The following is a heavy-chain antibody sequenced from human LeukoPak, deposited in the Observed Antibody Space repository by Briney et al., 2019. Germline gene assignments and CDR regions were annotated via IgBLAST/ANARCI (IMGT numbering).Heavy chain of an antibody. Sequence: HGESLKISCKGSGYSFTNYWIGWVRQMPGKGLEWMGIIYPGDSDTKYSPSFQGQVTISADKSITIASLQWSSLKASGTAMYYCARRNSTGFNDAFDIWGQGTMVTVSS. CDR3: ARRNSTGFNDAFDI. V-gene: IGHV5-51*01. J-gene: IGHJ3*02. D-gene: IGHD4-11*01. CDR2: IYPGDSDT. CDR1: GYSFTNYW.